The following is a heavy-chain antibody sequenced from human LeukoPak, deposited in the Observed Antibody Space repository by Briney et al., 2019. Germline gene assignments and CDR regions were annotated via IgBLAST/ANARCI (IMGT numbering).Heavy chain of an antibody. CDR2: IYYSGST. Sequence: SETLSLTCTLSDGPFSNYYWSWIRQPPGRGLEWIGYIYYSGSTNYNPSLKSRVTISVDTSKNQSSLKLSSVTAADTAVYYCARTYCGGDCYYRYWGQGTLVTVSS. D-gene: IGHD2-21*02. CDR3: ARTYCGGDCYYRY. V-gene: IGHV4-59*01. J-gene: IGHJ4*02. CDR1: DGPFSNYY.